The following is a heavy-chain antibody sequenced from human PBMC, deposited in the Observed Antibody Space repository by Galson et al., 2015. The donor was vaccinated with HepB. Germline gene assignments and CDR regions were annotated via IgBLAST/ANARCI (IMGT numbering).Heavy chain of an antibody. V-gene: IGHV3-30-3*01. CDR2: ISYDGSNK. CDR3: ARGVYYYDSSGYSENWFDP. CDR1: GFTFSSYA. J-gene: IGHJ5*02. Sequence: SLRLSCAASGFTFSSYAMHWVRQAPGKGLEWVAVISYDGSNKYYADSVKGRFTISRDNAKNTLYLQMNSLRAEDTAVYYCARGVYYYDSSGYSENWFDPWSQGTLVTVSS. D-gene: IGHD3-22*01.